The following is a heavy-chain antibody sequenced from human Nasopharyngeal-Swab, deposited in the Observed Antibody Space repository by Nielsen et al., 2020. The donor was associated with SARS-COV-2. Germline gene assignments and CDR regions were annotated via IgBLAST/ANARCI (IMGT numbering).Heavy chain of an antibody. CDR2: INPSGGST. J-gene: IGHJ5*02. CDR3: ARVGSSWYFWFDP. V-gene: IGHV1-46*01. D-gene: IGHD6-13*01. Sequence: ASVKVSCKAYGYTFTSYYMHWVRQAPGQRLEWMGVINPSGGSTSYAQNFQGRVTMTRDTSTSTVYMELSSLRSDDTAVYYCARVGSSWYFWFDPWGQGTLVTVSS. CDR1: GYTFTSYY.